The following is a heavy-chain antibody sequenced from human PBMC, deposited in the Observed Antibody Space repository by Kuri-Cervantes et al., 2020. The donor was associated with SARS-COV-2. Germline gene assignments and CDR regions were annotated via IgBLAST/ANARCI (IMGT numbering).Heavy chain of an antibody. J-gene: IGHJ6*02. V-gene: IGHV1-2*04. CDR1: GYTFSGGYY. CDR2: INPNSGGT. Sequence: ASVKVSCKASGYTFSGGYYMYWVRQAPGQGLEWMGWINPNSGGTNYAQKFQGWVTMTRDTSISTAYMVLSRLRSDNTAVYYCARGMVRGVIKYYYYGMDVWGQGTTVTVSS. D-gene: IGHD3-10*01. CDR3: ARGMVRGVIKYYYYGMDV.